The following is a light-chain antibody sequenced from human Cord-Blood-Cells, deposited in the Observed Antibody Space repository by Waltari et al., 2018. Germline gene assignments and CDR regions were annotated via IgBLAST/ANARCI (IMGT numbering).Light chain of an antibody. CDR1: QGISNY. J-gene: IGKJ3*01. CDR2: AAS. CDR3: QKYNSAPFT. V-gene: IGKV1-27*01. Sequence: DIQMTQSPSSLSASVGDRVTITCRASQGISNYLAWYQQKPGKVPKLLIYAASTLQAGVPSRCSGSGSGTDFTLTISSLQPEYVATYYWQKYNSAPFTFGPGTKVDIK.